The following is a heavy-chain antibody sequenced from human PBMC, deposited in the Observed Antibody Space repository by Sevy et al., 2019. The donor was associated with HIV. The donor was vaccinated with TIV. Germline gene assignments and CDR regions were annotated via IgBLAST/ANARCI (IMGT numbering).Heavy chain of an antibody. V-gene: IGHV1-24*01. Sequence: ASVKVSCKVSGYTLTELSMHWVRQAPGKGLEWMGSFDPEDGETIYAQKLQGRVTMTEDTFKDTAYMELSSLRSEDAAVYYCATTKDYYDSSGSPFDYWGQGTLVTVSS. CDR3: ATTKDYYDSSGSPFDY. CDR2: FDPEDGET. J-gene: IGHJ4*02. CDR1: GYTLTELS. D-gene: IGHD3-22*01.